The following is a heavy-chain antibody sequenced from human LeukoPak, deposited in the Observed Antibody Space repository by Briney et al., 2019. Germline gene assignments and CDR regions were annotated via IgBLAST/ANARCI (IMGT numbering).Heavy chain of an antibody. Sequence: RPSETVSLTCTVSGGSISCYYWSWIRQPPGEGLEWIGYIYYSGSTNYNPSLKSRVTISVDTSKNQFSLKLSSVTAADTAVYYCARDASVGGMATIHWYFDLWGRGTLVTVSS. J-gene: IGHJ2*01. CDR1: GGSISCYY. CDR3: ARDASVGGMATIHWYFDL. D-gene: IGHD5-24*01. V-gene: IGHV4-59*01. CDR2: IYYSGST.